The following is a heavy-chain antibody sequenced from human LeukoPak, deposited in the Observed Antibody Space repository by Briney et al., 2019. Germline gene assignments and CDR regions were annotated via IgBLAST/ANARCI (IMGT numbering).Heavy chain of an antibody. Sequence: PGGSLRLSCAASGFTFSSYWMHWVRQAPGKGLEWVANIKQDGSEKYYVDSVKGRFTISRDNAKNSLYLQMNSLRAEDTAVYYCARDFVRYYDFWSGYYSALPLFDYWGQGTLVTVSS. V-gene: IGHV3-7*01. J-gene: IGHJ4*02. CDR3: ARDFVRYYDFWSGYYSALPLFDY. CDR1: GFTFSSYW. D-gene: IGHD3-3*01. CDR2: IKQDGSEK.